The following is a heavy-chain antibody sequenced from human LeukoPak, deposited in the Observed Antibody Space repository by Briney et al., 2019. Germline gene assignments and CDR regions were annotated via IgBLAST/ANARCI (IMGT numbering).Heavy chain of an antibody. D-gene: IGHD2-2*01. CDR1: EFTFSYYA. V-gene: IGHV3-64*01. J-gene: IGHJ4*02. CDR3: ARAYCSSTSCPPDY. Sequence: PGASLRLSCAASEFTFSYYAMHWVRQAPGKGLEYVSAISPNGGTTYYANSVKGRFTISRDNSKNTLWLQMGSLRAEDMAVYYCARAYCSSTSCPPDYWGQGSLVTVCS. CDR2: ISPNGGTT.